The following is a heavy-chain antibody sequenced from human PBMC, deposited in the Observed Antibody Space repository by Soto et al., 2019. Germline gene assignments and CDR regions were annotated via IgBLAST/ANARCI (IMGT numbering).Heavy chain of an antibody. V-gene: IGHV3-9*01. CDR3: AKDTHVDIVATLGFDY. Sequence: EVQLLESGGDLVQPGGSLRLSCAASGFTFSSYAMSWVRQAPGKGLEWVSGISWNSGSIGYADSVKGRFTISRDNAKNSLYLQMNSLRAEDTALYYCAKDTHVDIVATLGFDYWGQGTLVTVSS. D-gene: IGHD5-12*01. J-gene: IGHJ4*02. CDR1: GFTFSSYA. CDR2: ISWNSGSI.